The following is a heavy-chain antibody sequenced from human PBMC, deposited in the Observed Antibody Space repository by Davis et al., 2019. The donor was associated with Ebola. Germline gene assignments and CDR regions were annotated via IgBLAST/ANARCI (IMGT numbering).Heavy chain of an antibody. CDR1: GFTFSSYA. V-gene: IGHV3-23*01. CDR3: AKDRVRFDY. Sequence: GESLKISCAASGFTFSSYAMSWVRQAPGKGLEWVSSITGSGGGTYYADSVKGRFTISRDNSKNTLYLQMNSLRAEDTAVYYCAKDRVRFDYWGQGTLVTVSS. CDR2: ITGSGGGT. J-gene: IGHJ4*02. D-gene: IGHD3-10*01.